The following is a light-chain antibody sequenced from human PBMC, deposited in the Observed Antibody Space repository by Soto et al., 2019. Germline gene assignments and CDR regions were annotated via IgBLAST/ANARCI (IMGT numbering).Light chain of an antibody. Sequence: QSVLTQPASVSGSPGQSITISCTGTSSDVGGYDYVSWYQQHPGKAPKLMIYEVRNRPSGVSHRFSGSKSGNTASLIIYGLQAEDEADYYCSSYTSPTWVFGAGTKLTVL. CDR2: EVR. CDR3: SSYTSPTWV. V-gene: IGLV2-14*01. CDR1: SSDVGGYDY. J-gene: IGLJ3*02.